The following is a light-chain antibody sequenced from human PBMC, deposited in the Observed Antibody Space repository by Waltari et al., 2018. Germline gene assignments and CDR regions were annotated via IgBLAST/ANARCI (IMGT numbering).Light chain of an antibody. CDR2: WAP. CDR3: QQYYSSPIS. Sequence: EIVMTQSPDSLAVSLGERAAINCKSSRSVLYNSNNKNYLAWYQQKPRQPPKLLINWAPSRESGVPDRFSGSGSGTDFTLTISSPQAEDVAVYYCQQYYSSPISFGQGTRLEIK. V-gene: IGKV4-1*01. CDR1: RSVLYNSNNKNY. J-gene: IGKJ5*01.